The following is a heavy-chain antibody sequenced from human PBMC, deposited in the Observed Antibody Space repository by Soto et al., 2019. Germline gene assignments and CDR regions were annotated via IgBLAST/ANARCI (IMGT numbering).Heavy chain of an antibody. V-gene: IGHV3-7*01. J-gene: IGHJ4*02. Sequence: EVQLVESGGGLVQLGGSRRLSCAASGFTFSSFWMTWVRQAPGKGLEWVANIKHDGSEKYYVESVKGRFTISRDNARNSLFLEMKSLRSEDTAVYSCERDRSGSYLEGFDYWGQGTLVTVSS. D-gene: IGHD1-26*01. CDR3: ERDRSGSYLEGFDY. CDR1: GFTFSSFW. CDR2: IKHDGSEK.